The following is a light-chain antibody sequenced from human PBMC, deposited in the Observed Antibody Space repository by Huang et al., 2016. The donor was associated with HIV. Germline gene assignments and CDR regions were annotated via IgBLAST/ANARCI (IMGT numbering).Light chain of an antibody. CDR2: AS. V-gene: IGKV1-39*01. CDR3: QQSYISPWT. J-gene: IGKJ1*01. CDR1: QSVGNS. Sequence: DIQMTQSPSSLSASVGDRVTITCRTSQSVGNSLNWYQQKPGKAPELLIYASSLQAWVSSSFSGSGSGTDFTLIISSLQPEDFATYYCQQSYISPWTFGQGTKVDLK.